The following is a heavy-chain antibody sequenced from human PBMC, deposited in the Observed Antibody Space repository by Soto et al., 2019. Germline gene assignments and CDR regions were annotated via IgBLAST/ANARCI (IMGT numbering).Heavy chain of an antibody. D-gene: IGHD6-13*01. CDR3: AAADPGIAAYY. Sequence: GASVKVSCKASGFTYTSSAVQWVRQARGQRLEWIGWIVVGSGNTNYAQKFQERVTITRDMSTSTAYMELSSLRSEDTAVYYCAAADPGIAAYYWGQGTLVTVSS. J-gene: IGHJ4*02. CDR2: IVVGSGNT. CDR1: GFTYTSSA. V-gene: IGHV1-58*01.